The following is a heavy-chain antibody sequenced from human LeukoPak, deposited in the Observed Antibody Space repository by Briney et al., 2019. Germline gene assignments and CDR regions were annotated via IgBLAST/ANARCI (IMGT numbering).Heavy chain of an antibody. D-gene: IGHD3-22*01. V-gene: IGHV3-33*01. CDR1: GFTFSSYG. CDR3: ARDINYYDSSGLDY. CDR2: IWYDGSNK. J-gene: IGHJ4*02. Sequence: GGSLRLSCAASGFTFSSYGMRWVRQAPGKGLEWVAVIWYDGSNKYYADSVKGRFTISRDNSKNTLYLQMNSLRAEDTAVYYCARDINYYDSSGLDYWGQGTLVTVSS.